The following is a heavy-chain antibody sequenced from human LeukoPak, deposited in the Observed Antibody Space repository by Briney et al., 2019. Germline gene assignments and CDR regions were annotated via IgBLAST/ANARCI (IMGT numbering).Heavy chain of an antibody. J-gene: IGHJ4*02. Sequence: QPGRSLRLSCEASAFTFNKYPMHWVRQAPGKGLEWVALISYDGNNEDYADFVKGRLTISRDNSKNTLYLQMSSLRAEDTAVYYCAKSEQSVGYDFWSGKPDYYFDYWGQATLVTASS. CDR3: AKSEQSVGYDFWSGKPDYYFDY. CDR2: ISYDGNNE. D-gene: IGHD3-3*01. CDR1: AFTFNKYP. V-gene: IGHV3-30*04.